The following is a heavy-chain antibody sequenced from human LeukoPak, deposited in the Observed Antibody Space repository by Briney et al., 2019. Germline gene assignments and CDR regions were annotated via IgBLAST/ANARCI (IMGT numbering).Heavy chain of an antibody. CDR3: ARSPGAFDI. J-gene: IGHJ3*02. CDR1: GGSISSYY. V-gene: IGHV4-59*01. CDR2: IYYSGST. Sequence: SETLSLTCTVSGGSISSYYWSWIRQPPGKGLEWIGYIYYSGSTNYNPSLKSRVTISVDTSKNQFSLKLSSVAAADTAVYYCARSPGAFDIWGQGTMVTVSS.